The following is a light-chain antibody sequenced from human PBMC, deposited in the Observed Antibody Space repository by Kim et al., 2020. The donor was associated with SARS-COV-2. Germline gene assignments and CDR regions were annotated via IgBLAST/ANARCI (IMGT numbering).Light chain of an antibody. J-gene: IGKJ2*01. V-gene: IGKV1-39*01. CDR2: TAS. Sequence: SASVGDRDTNTCRASQSISSYLNWYQQKPGKVPRLVIYTASSLQSGVPSRFSGSGSVTDFTLTISSLQPEDSATYYCQQSYSTLYTFGQGTKLEI. CDR1: QSISSY. CDR3: QQSYSTLYT.